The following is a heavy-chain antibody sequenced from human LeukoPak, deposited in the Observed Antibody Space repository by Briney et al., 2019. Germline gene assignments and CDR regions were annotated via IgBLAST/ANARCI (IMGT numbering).Heavy chain of an antibody. CDR1: GGSITSYY. Sequence: SEPLSLTCTVSGGSITSYYWSWIRQSPGKGLEWIGYIYYSGCTNYNPSLKSRVTISLDTSKNQFSLKLSSVTAADTAVYYCARQGTMKDFDYWGQGTLVTVSS. CDR3: ARQGTMKDFDY. D-gene: IGHD3-22*01. V-gene: IGHV4-59*08. J-gene: IGHJ4*02. CDR2: IYYSGCT.